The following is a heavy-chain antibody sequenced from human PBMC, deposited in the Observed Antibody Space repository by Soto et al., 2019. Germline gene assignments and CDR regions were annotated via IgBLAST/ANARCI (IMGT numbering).Heavy chain of an antibody. D-gene: IGHD1-26*01. V-gene: IGHV3-23*01. CDR3: AKGRPSGSYDY. J-gene: IGHJ4*02. CDR2: ISASGDRT. CDR1: GFTFSSYV. Sequence: EVQLLESGGGLVQPGGSLRLSCAASGFTFSSYVMAWVRQAPGKGLEWVSGISASGDRTYYADSARGRFTISRDDSKNTLYMHANGLRADDTAVYYCAKGRPSGSYDYWGQGTLVTVSS.